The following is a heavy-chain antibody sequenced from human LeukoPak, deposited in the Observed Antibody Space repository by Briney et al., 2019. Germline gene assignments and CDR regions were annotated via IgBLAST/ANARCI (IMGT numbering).Heavy chain of an antibody. D-gene: IGHD3-3*01. CDR1: GFTFSRYA. CDR2: INSNGGST. J-gene: IGHJ4*02. Sequence: GGSLRLSCSASGFTFSRYAMHWVRQAPGKGLEYVSAINSNGGSTYYADSVKGKFTISRDNSNNTLYLQMNSLRAEDTAVYYCARDLLEWYFDYWGQGTLVTVSS. V-gene: IGHV3-64*04. CDR3: ARDLLEWYFDY.